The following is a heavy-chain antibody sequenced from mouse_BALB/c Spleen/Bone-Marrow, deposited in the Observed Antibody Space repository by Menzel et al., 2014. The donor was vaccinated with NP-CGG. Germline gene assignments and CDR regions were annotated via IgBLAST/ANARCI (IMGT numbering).Heavy chain of an antibody. D-gene: IGHD1-1*01. J-gene: IGHJ1*01. CDR2: IDPANGNT. CDR3: ARYRNYYSYWYVEV. Sequence: EVQRVESGAELVKPGASVKLSCTASGFNIKDTYLHWVKQRPEQGLEWIGRIDPANGNTKYAPKFQGKAPLTADTSSTTACLQLSSLTSEDTDVYYCARYRNYYSYWYVEVWGPGTTVTVSS. V-gene: IGHV14-3*02. CDR1: GFNIKDTY.